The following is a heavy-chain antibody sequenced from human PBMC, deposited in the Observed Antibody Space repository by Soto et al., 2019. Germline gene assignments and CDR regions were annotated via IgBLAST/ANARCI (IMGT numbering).Heavy chain of an antibody. V-gene: IGHV4-59*01. CDR1: GAPINSDY. Sequence: PSETLSLTCTVSGAPINSDYWSWIRQPPGKGLEWIGFISNSGNTKFNPSLKSRVTISLDTSKNQFSLRLTSVTAADTAVYYCAREIPRGGYNFGSGAMGVWGQGTTVTVSS. J-gene: IGHJ6*02. CDR3: AREIPRGGYNFGSGAMGV. D-gene: IGHD5-12*01. CDR2: ISNSGNT.